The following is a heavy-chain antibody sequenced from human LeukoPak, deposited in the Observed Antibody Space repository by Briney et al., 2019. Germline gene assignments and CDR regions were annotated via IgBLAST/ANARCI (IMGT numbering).Heavy chain of an antibody. Sequence: QPGGSLRLSCAASGFTFSRYAMSWVRQPPGEGLEWVSAISGSGDNTHYPDSVKGRFIISRDNSKNTLYLQMDSLRAEDTAVYYCAKDRLPDYYYYYYMDVWGKGATVTVSS. CDR1: GFTFSRYA. D-gene: IGHD4-11*01. CDR3: AKDRLPDYYYYYYMDV. CDR2: ISGSGDNT. V-gene: IGHV3-23*01. J-gene: IGHJ6*03.